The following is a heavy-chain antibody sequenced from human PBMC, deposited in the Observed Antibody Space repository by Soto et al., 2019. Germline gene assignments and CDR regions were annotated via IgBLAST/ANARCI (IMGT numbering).Heavy chain of an antibody. V-gene: IGHV5-51*01. Sequence: GESLKISCKGSGYNFINYWIGWVRQMPGKGLEWMGIIYPGDSDTKYNPSFQGQVTISADKSITTTYLRWTSLKASDTAIYYCAASIFYYGMDVWGQGTTVTVSS. J-gene: IGHJ6*02. CDR2: IYPGDSDT. CDR1: GYNFINYW. CDR3: AASIFYYGMDV.